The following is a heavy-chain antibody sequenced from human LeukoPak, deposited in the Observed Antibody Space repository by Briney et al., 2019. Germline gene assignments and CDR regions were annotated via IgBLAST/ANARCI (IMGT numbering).Heavy chain of an antibody. J-gene: IGHJ4*02. D-gene: IGHD3-10*01. V-gene: IGHV1-69*06. CDR1: GGTFSSYA. CDR3: ARASPHYYGSGSYGEFDY. CDR2: IIPIFGTA. Sequence: ASVKVSCKASGGTFSSYAISWVRQAPGQGLEWMGGIIPIFGTANYAQKFQGRVTITADKSTSTAYMELSSLRSEDTAVYYCARASPHYYGSGSYGEFDYWGQGTLVTVSS.